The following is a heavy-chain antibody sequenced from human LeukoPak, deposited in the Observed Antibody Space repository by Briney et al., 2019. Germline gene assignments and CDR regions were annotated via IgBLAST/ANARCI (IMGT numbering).Heavy chain of an antibody. V-gene: IGHV3-30*02. CDR1: GFIFSTHG. CDR2: IRYDGSNT. Sequence: GGSLRLSCTAPGFIFSTHGMHWVRQALGKGLEWGALIRYDGSNTYYADSVKGRFTISRANSKNTLYLQMNSLRAEDTAVYYCAKLGKTENHYGSGRFSYYYYMDVWGKGTTVTISS. CDR3: AKLGKTENHYGSGRFSYYYYMDV. D-gene: IGHD3-10*01. J-gene: IGHJ6*03.